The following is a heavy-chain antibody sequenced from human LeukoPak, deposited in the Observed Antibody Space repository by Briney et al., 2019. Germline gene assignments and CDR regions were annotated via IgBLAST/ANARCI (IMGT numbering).Heavy chain of an antibody. CDR2: IYYSGST. Sequence: SSETLSLTCTDSGGSISSYYWSWVRQPPGKGLEWIGYIYYSGSTNYNPSLKSRVTISVDTSKNQFSLKLSSGTAADTAVYYCARVWVDIVVVPAAPTRYYYGMDVWGQGTTVTVSS. V-gene: IGHV4-59*01. D-gene: IGHD2-2*03. CDR1: GGSISSYY. J-gene: IGHJ6*02. CDR3: ARVWVDIVVVPAAPTRYYYGMDV.